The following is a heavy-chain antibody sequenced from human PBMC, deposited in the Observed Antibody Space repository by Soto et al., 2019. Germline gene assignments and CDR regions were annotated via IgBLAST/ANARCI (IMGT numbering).Heavy chain of an antibody. D-gene: IGHD3-22*01. J-gene: IGHJ4*02. CDR3: ATAPIEDSSGYRFDY. Sequence: PSETLSLTCAVYGASFSGCYWTWIRQPPGTGLEWIGEINHSGSTNYNPSLKSRVTISVDTSKNQFSLKLSSVTAADTAVYYCATAPIEDSSGYRFDYWGQG. V-gene: IGHV4-34*01. CDR2: INHSGST. CDR1: GASFSGCY.